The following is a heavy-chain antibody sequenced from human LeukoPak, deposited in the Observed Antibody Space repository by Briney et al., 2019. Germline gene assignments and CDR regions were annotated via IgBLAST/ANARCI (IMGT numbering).Heavy chain of an antibody. CDR3: ARGFSALVGSGNWFDS. J-gene: IGHJ5*01. CDR2: LYYTGSA. D-gene: IGHD2-15*01. V-gene: IGHV4-39*01. CDR1: GGSISSSDHF. Sequence: SETLSLTCTVSGGSISSSDHFWGWIRQSPGRGLEWIGSLYYTGSAYYNPSLKSRVTIFVDTSKNQFSLRVTSVTAADTYVYYCARGFSALVGSGNWFDSWGQGTLVTVSS.